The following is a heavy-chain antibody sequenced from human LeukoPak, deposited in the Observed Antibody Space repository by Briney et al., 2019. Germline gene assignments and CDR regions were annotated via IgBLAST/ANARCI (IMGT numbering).Heavy chain of an antibody. Sequence: SETLSLTCTVSGGSISSYYWGWIRQPPGKGLEWIGSIYYSGSTYYNPSLKSRVTISVDTSKNQFSLKLSSVTAADTAVYYCASHVLLWFGESAFDIWGQGTMVTVSS. CDR3: ASHVLLWFGESAFDI. CDR1: GGSISSYY. J-gene: IGHJ3*02. V-gene: IGHV4-39*01. D-gene: IGHD3-10*01. CDR2: IYYSGST.